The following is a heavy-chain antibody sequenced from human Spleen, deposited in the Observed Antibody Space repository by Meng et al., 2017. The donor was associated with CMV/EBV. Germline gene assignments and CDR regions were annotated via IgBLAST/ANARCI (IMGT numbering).Heavy chain of an antibody. J-gene: IGHJ4*02. D-gene: IGHD6-13*01. CDR2: INPNSDDT. Sequence: QVQLVPSGAEVKKPGTSMKVSCKASGYSFTNYYIHWVRQAPGQGLEWMGWINPNSDDTRYPQKFQGRVTMTRDTSITTAYMELTSLTSDDTAVYFCARDNAGNSFEYWGQGTLVTVSS. CDR1: GYSFTNYY. CDR3: ARDNAGNSFEY. V-gene: IGHV1-2*02.